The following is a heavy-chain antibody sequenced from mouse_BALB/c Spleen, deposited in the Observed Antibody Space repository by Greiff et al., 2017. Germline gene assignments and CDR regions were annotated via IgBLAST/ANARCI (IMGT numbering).Heavy chain of an antibody. D-gene: IGHD2-3*01. CDR3: ARFDGYYSYAMDY. V-gene: IGHV1S137*01. J-gene: IGHJ4*01. CDR2: ISTYYGDA. CDR1: GYTFTDYA. Sequence: QVQLQQSGAELVRPGVSVKISCKGSGYTFTDYAMHWVKQSHAKSLEWIGVISTYYGDASYNQKFKGKATMTVDKSSSTAYMELARLTSEDSAIYYCARFDGYYSYAMDYWGQGTSVTVSS.